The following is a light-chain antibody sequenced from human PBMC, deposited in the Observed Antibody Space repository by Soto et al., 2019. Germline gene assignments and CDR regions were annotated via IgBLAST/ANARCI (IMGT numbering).Light chain of an antibody. V-gene: IGLV2-14*03. CDR3: SSDTSGSAYV. CDR2: DVS. Sequence: QSALTQPASVSGAPGQSITISCTGTSSNGGAYNYVSWYQQHPGKAPKLLIYDVSSRPSGVYNRFSGSKSGNTASLTISGLHAEDAADYCWSSDTSGSAYVFGSGTQVTVL. CDR1: SSNGGAYNY. J-gene: IGLJ1*01.